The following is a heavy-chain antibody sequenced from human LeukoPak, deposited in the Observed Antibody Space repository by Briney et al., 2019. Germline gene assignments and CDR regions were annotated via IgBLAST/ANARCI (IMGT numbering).Heavy chain of an antibody. CDR2: ISGYNGNT. CDR1: GYSFTSYY. Sequence: ASVKVSCKASGYSFTSYYIHWVRQAPGQGLEWMGWISGYNGNTNYAQKLQGRVTMTTDTTPSTAYMELRSLRSDDTAVYYCAREPDSGSYSDYYFDYWGQGTLVTVSS. V-gene: IGHV1-18*04. J-gene: IGHJ4*02. CDR3: AREPDSGSYSDYYFDY. D-gene: IGHD1-26*01.